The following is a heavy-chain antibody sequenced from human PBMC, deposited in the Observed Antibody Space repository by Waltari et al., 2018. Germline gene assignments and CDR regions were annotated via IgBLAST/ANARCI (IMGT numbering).Heavy chain of an antibody. CDR2: SRNDGDR. J-gene: IGHJ4*02. CDR3: VKDQGWSPSYIDH. CDR1: GFSFSSYA. D-gene: IGHD2-15*01. V-gene: IGHV3-64D*06. Sequence: EVQLVESGGALVQPGGSLRLSCSGSGFSFSSYAMHWVRQAAGKGLEDVSASRNDGDRYYGDVVKGRFTISRDNSKNTLYLQMSSLRVDDTAVYYCVKDQGWSPSYIDHWGQGTLVTVSP.